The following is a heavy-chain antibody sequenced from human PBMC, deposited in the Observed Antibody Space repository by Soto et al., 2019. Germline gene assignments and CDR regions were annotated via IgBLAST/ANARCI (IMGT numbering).Heavy chain of an antibody. J-gene: IGHJ4*02. D-gene: IGHD2-15*01. CDR3: AKGQGWSYYYDS. V-gene: IGHV3-23*01. CDR1: GFTFSSYA. Sequence: EVQLLESGGGLVQPGGSLRLSCAASGFTFSSYAMSWVRLAPGKGLEWFSSIGGSGGTYYADSVKGRFTISRDNSKNMLHLHLNSLRAEDTAIYYCAKGQGWSYYYDSWGQGTLVTVSS. CDR2: IGGSGGT.